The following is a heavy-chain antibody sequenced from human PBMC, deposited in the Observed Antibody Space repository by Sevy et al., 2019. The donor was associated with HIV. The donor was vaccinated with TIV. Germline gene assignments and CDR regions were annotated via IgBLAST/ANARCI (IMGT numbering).Heavy chain of an antibody. J-gene: IGHJ6*02. V-gene: IGHV4-34*01. D-gene: IGHD3-10*01. CDR2: INHSGST. CDR1: GGSFSGYY. CDR3: ARGSPYYGSGSYYKGVQDHYGMDV. Sequence: SETLSLTCAVYGGSFSGYYGSWIRQPPGKGLEWIGEINHSGSTNYNPSLKSRVTISVDTSKNQFSLKLSSVTAADTAVYYCARGSPYYGSGSYYKGVQDHYGMDVWGQGTTVTVSS.